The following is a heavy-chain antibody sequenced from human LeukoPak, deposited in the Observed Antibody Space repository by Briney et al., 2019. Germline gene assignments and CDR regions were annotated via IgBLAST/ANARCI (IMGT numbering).Heavy chain of an antibody. CDR1: GYTFTTYW. Sequence: GESLKISCKGSGYTFTTYWIGWVRQMPGKGLEWMGIIYPGDSDTRYSPSFQGQVTISADKSISTACLQWSSLKASDTAMYYCARRGHRQAADNAFDIWGQGTMVTVSS. CDR2: IYPGDSDT. J-gene: IGHJ3*02. D-gene: IGHD6-13*01. CDR3: ARRGHRQAADNAFDI. V-gene: IGHV5-51*01.